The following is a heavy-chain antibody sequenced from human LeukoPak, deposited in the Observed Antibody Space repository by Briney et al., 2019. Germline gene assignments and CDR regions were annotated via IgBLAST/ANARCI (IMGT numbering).Heavy chain of an antibody. D-gene: IGHD2-8*01. CDR3: ARVPSLMVYRPYYFDY. Sequence: KPSETLSLTCAVSGGSISSSNWWSWVRQPPGKGLEWIGEIYHSGSTNYNPSLESRVTISVDKSKNQFSLKLSSVTAADTAVYYCARVPSLMVYRPYYFDYWGQGTLVTVSS. CDR1: GGSISSSNW. CDR2: IYHSGST. J-gene: IGHJ4*02. V-gene: IGHV4-4*02.